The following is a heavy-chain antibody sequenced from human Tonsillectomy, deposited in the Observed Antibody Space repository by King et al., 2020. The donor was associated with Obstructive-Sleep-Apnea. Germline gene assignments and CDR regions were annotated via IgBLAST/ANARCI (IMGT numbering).Heavy chain of an antibody. CDR3: ASLPDYGRNYFDY. D-gene: IGHD4-17*01. J-gene: IGHJ4*02. CDR2: IKQDGSEK. Sequence: VQLVESGGGLVQPGGSLRLSCAASGLTLSSYWMSWVRQAPGKGLEWVANIKQDGSEKYYVDSVKGRFTISRDNAKNSLYLQMNSLRAEDTAVYYCASLPDYGRNYFDYWGQGTLVIVSS. V-gene: IGHV3-7*01. CDR1: GLTLSSYW.